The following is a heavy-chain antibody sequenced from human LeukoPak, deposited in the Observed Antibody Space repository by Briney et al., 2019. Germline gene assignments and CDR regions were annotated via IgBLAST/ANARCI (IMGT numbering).Heavy chain of an antibody. V-gene: IGHV5-51*01. CDR3: ARLPGIVATIERYFDY. Sequence: GESLKISCKGSGYSFNSYWIGWVRQMPGKGLEWMGIIYPGDSDTRYSPSFQGQVTISADKSISTAYLQWSSLRASDTAMYYCARLPGIVATIERYFDYWGQGTLVTVSS. J-gene: IGHJ4*02. CDR2: IYPGDSDT. D-gene: IGHD5-12*01. CDR1: GYSFNSYW.